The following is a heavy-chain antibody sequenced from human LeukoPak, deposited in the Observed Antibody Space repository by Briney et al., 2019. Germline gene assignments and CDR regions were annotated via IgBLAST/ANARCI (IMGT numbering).Heavy chain of an antibody. CDR1: GGSIRSYY. CDR3: ARCPADYYDSRGYYPNYFYY. CDR2: IYYSGTT. Sequence: SETLSLTCTVSGGSIRSYYWSWIRHPPGKGLEWIGYIYYSGTTNYNPSLKSRVRISVDTSKNQFSLKLSSVTAADTAVYYCARCPADYYDSRGYYPNYFYYGGEGTRVTVSS. J-gene: IGHJ4*02. V-gene: IGHV4-59*01. D-gene: IGHD3-22*01.